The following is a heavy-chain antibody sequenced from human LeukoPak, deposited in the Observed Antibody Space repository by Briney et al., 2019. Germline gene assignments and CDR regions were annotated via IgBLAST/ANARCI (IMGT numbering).Heavy chain of an antibody. CDR3: ARHSQRAGLDFDY. J-gene: IGHJ4*02. Sequence: SETLSPTCTVSGGSISSYYWSWIRQPPGKRLEWIGYIYYSGSTNYNPSLKSRVTISIDTSKNQFYLKLSSVTAADTAVYYCARHSQRAGLDFDYWGQGTLVTVSS. V-gene: IGHV4-59*08. CDR1: GGSISSYY. D-gene: IGHD2-15*01. CDR2: IYYSGST.